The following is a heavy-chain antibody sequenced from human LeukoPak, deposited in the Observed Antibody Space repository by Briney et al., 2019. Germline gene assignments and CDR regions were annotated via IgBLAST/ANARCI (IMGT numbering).Heavy chain of an antibody. CDR2: IKQDGSDK. Sequence: GRSLRLSCAASGFTFSSYGMHWVRQAPGKGLEWVGNIKQDGSDKNYMDSVKGRFTISRDNTKNSVYLQMSSLRAEDTAIYYCARLNWIYTNGISYTGFDSWGQGTLVTVSS. J-gene: IGHJ4*02. CDR1: GFTFSSYG. V-gene: IGHV3-7*01. D-gene: IGHD2-8*01. CDR3: ARLNWIYTNGISYTGFDS.